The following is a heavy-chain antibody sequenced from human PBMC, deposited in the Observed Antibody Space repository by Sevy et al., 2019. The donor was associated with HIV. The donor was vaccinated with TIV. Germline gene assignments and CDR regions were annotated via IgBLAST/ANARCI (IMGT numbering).Heavy chain of an antibody. Sequence: ASVKVSCKASGGPFNTYAITWIRQAPGQGLEWMGGIIPLFGTTNYAQKFQGRVTITADESRTTAYLEVSSIRSEETAVYYCASEVGGSVRLERLTSYYGVDVWGQGTTVTVSS. CDR3: ASEVGGSVRLERLTSYYGVDV. CDR2: IIPLFGTT. CDR1: GGPFNTYA. D-gene: IGHD1-1*01. V-gene: IGHV1-69*13. J-gene: IGHJ6*02.